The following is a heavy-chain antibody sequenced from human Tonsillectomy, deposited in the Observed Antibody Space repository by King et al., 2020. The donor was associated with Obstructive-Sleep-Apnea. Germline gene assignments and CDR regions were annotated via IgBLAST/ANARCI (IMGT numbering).Heavy chain of an antibody. J-gene: IGHJ4*02. CDR3: AKDGRIAATPFDY. D-gene: IGHD2-15*01. CDR2: GQYDGRNK. CDR1: GFTFSRYG. Sequence: VQLVESGGGVVQPGGSLRLSCVASGFTFSRYGIHLVRQAPGKGLGGVAFGQYDGRNKDFAESVKCRFTISRDDSEHTMFMEMNSLRAEDTAMYYCAKDGRIAATPFDYWGQGTLVTVSS. V-gene: IGHV3-30*02.